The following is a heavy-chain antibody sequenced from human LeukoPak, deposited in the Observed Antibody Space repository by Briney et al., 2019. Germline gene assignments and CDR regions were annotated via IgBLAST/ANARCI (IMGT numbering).Heavy chain of an antibody. CDR3: ARVREAYYYDSSGYSGFDSFDY. CDR1: GYTFTGYY. Sequence: GASVKVSCKASGYTFTGYYMHWVRQAPGQGLEWMGWTNPNSGGTNYAQKFQGRVTMTRDTSISTAYMELSRLRSDDTAVYYCARVREAYYYDSSGYSGFDSFDYWGQGTLVTVSS. D-gene: IGHD3-22*01. J-gene: IGHJ4*02. V-gene: IGHV1-2*02. CDR2: TNPNSGGT.